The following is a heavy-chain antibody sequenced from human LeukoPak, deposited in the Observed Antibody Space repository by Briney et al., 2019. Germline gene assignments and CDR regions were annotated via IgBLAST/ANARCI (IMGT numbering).Heavy chain of an antibody. CDR1: GFTFSDYW. V-gene: IGHV3-7*01. CDR3: ARDLYYFDSSGYYASDL. J-gene: IGHJ5*02. CDR2: IKQDGSEK. D-gene: IGHD3-22*01. Sequence: GGSLRLSCAASGFTFSDYWMSWVRQAPGKGLEWVANIKQDGSEKHYVDSLRGRFTISRDNAKNSLDLQINSLRAEDTAVYFCARDLYYFDSSGYYASDLWGQGTLVTVSS.